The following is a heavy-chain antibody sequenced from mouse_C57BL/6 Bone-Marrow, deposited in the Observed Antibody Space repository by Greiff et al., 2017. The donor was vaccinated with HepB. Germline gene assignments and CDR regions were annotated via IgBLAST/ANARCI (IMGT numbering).Heavy chain of an antibody. CDR3: ARRSIYYYGSSYAY. CDR2: INPNSGST. CDR1: GYTFTSYW. Sequence: QVQLQQPGAELVKPGASVKLSCKASGYTFTSYWMHWVKQRPGQGLEWIGMINPNSGSTNYNEKFKSKATLTVDKSSSTAYMQLSSLTSEDSAVYYCARRSIYYYGSSYAYWGQGTLVTASA. V-gene: IGHV1-64*01. J-gene: IGHJ3*01. D-gene: IGHD1-1*01.